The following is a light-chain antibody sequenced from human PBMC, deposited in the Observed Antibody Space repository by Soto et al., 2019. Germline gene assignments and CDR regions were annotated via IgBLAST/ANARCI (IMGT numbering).Light chain of an antibody. J-gene: IGLJ3*02. V-gene: IGLV2-8*01. CDR1: SSDVGACNS. CDR3: SCTSYAGDFNWV. Sequence: QSALTQPPSASGSPGQSVTISCTGSSSDVGACNSVSWYQQHPGKAPKLMIYEVSKRPSGVPDRFSGSKSGNTASLTVSGLQAEDEADYYCSCTSYAGDFNWVFGGGTKLTVL. CDR2: EVS.